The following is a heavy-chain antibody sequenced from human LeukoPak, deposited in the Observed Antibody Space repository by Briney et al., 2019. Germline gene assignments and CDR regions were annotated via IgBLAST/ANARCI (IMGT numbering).Heavy chain of an antibody. CDR3: AKGSGSYQPYYFDY. V-gene: IGHV3-33*06. CDR2: IWYDGSNK. J-gene: IGHJ4*02. D-gene: IGHD1-26*01. Sequence: GGSLRLSCAASGFTFSSYGMHWVRQAPGKGLEWVAVIWYDGSNKYYADSVKGRFTISRDNSKNTLYLQMNSLRAEDTAVYYCAKGSGSYQPYYFDYWGQGTLVTVSP. CDR1: GFTFSSYG.